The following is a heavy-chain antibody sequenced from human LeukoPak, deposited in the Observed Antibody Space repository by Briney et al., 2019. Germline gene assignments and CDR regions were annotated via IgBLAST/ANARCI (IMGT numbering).Heavy chain of an antibody. J-gene: IGHJ4*02. CDR1: AFTFSRYA. Sequence: GGSLRISCAASAFTFSRYAMSWVRQAPGKGLEWVSAISGSGDSTYYADSVKGRFTISRDNSKNTLYLQMNSLRAEDTAVYYCAFNHLFDYWGQGTLVTVSS. D-gene: IGHD1-14*01. V-gene: IGHV3-23*01. CDR3: AFNHLFDY. CDR2: ISGSGDST.